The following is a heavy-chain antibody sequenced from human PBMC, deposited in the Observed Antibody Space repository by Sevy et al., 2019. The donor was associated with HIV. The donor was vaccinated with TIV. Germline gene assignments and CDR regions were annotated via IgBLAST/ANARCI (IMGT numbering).Heavy chain of an antibody. V-gene: IGHV5-51*01. Sequence: GESLKISCKGSGYSFTSNWIGWVRQMPGKGLEWMGIIYPGDSDTKYRPSFQGQVTMSAERSRNTAYLQWSRLKASDTAMYYCARRGGYTSRWSYFDYWGQGTLVTVSS. CDR2: IYPGDSDT. CDR1: GYSFTSNW. D-gene: IGHD3-16*01. CDR3: ARRGGYTSRWSYFDY. J-gene: IGHJ4*02.